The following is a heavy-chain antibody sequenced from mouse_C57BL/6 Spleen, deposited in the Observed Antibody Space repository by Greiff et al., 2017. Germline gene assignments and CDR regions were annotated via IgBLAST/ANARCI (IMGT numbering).Heavy chain of an antibody. CDR3: ARTGTAFAY. Sequence: VQLQLSGAELVRPGASVKLSCTASGFNIKDYYMYWVKQRPEQGLEWIGRIDPEDDDTEYAPKVQGKATLTVDKSPSTAYMQLSSLTSEDSAVYYCARTGTAFAYWVQGTLVTVSA. V-gene: IGHV14-1*01. D-gene: IGHD4-1*01. CDR1: GFNIKDYY. CDR2: IDPEDDDT. J-gene: IGHJ3*01.